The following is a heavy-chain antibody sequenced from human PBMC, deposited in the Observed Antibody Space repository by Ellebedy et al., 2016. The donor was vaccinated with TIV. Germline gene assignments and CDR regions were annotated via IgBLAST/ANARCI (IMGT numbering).Heavy chain of an antibody. Sequence: PGGSLRLSCAASGFTFSNYWMTWVRQAPGKGLEWVSGISDSGDTTYYPDSVKGRFTISRDNSKNTLYLQMNSLRVEDTAVYYCAKQKSTSAGSSDIWGQGAMVTVSS. D-gene: IGHD2-2*01. CDR1: GFTFSNYW. CDR3: AKQKSTSAGSSDI. V-gene: IGHV3-23*01. J-gene: IGHJ3*02. CDR2: ISDSGDTT.